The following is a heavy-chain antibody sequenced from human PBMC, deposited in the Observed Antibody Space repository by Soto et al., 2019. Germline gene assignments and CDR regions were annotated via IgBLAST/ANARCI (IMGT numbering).Heavy chain of an antibody. J-gene: IGHJ4*02. D-gene: IGHD3-22*01. CDR3: ARQYYYDSSGYLDY. CDR2: ISAYNGNT. Sequence: ASVKVSCKASGYTFTSYGISWVRQSPGQGLEWMGWISAYNGNTNYAQKLQGRVTMTTDTSTSTAYMELRSLRSDDTAVYYCARQYYYDSSGYLDYWGQGTLLTVSS. V-gene: IGHV1-18*01. CDR1: GYTFTSYG.